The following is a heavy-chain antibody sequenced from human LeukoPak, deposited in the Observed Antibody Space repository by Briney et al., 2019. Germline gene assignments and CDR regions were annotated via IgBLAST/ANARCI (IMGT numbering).Heavy chain of an antibody. CDR1: GGSFSGYY. CDR2: INHSGST. CDR3: VRAPRITMIVVAPPDY. V-gene: IGHV4-34*01. Sequence: KTSETLSLTCAVYGGSFSGYYWSWIRQPPGKGLEWIGEINHSGSTNYNPSLKSRVTISVDTSKNQFSLKLSSVTAAGTAVYYCVRAPRITMIVVAPPDYWGQGTLVTVSS. J-gene: IGHJ4*02. D-gene: IGHD3-22*01.